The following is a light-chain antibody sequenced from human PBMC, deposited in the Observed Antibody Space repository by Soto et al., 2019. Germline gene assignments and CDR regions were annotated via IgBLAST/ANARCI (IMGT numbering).Light chain of an antibody. Sequence: DTVMTQSPDSLAVSLGERATINCKSSQSVLYSSNNKNYLAWFQQKPGQPPKLLFSWASERESGVPDRFSGSGSGTDFTLTINSLQAEDVAVYYCQQYLATPRTFGQGTKLEIK. CDR3: QQYLATPRT. J-gene: IGKJ2*01. V-gene: IGKV4-1*01. CDR1: QSVLYSSNNKNY. CDR2: WAS.